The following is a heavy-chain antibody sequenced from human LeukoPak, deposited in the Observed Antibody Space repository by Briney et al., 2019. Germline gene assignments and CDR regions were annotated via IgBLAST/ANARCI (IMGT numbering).Heavy chain of an antibody. Sequence: GASVKVSCKVSGYTLTELSMHWVRQAPGKGLEWMGGFDPEDGETIYAQKFQGRVTMTEDTSTDTAHMELRSLRSDDTAVYYCARDCSSTSCYTYYYYYYMDVWGKGTTVTVSS. J-gene: IGHJ6*03. CDR1: GYTLTELS. V-gene: IGHV1-24*01. CDR2: FDPEDGET. D-gene: IGHD2-2*02. CDR3: ARDCSSTSCYTYYYYYYMDV.